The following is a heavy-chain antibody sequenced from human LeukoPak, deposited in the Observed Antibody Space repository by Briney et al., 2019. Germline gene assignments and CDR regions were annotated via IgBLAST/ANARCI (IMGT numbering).Heavy chain of an antibody. V-gene: IGHV3-74*01. CDR2: ITNDGTT. CDR1: GFTFGTYW. Sequence: GGSLRLSCVASGFTFGTYWMHWVCQGPEKGLVWVAGITNDGTTGYADSVKGRFTISRDSAKSTVYLQMNSLSSEDTAVYYCGRERNFYYMDVWGKGTTVTVSS. CDR3: GRERNFYYMDV. J-gene: IGHJ6*03.